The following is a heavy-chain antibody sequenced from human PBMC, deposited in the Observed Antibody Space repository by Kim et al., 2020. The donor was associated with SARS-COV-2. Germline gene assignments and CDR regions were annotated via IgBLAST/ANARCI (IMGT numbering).Heavy chain of an antibody. CDR3: ARATYSGYDFTRPKFDY. D-gene: IGHD5-12*01. J-gene: IGHJ4*02. CDR1: GYTFTGYY. V-gene: IGHV1-2*02. Sequence: ASVKVSCKASGYTFTGYYMHWVRQAPGQGLEWMGWINPNSGGTNYAQKFQGRVTMTRDTSISTAYMELSRLRSDDTAVYYCARATYSGYDFTRPKFDYWGQGTLVTVSS. CDR2: INPNSGGT.